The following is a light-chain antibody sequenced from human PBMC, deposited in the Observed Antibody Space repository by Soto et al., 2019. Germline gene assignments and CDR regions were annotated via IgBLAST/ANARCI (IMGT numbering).Light chain of an antibody. CDR3: QQRSNWNT. Sequence: EIVLTQSPATLSWSPGESATLSCRASQSVSSYLACYQQKPGQAPRLLISDASNRATGIPARFSGSGSGTDVTLTISSLEPEDFAVYYCQQRSNWNTFGQGTRLEIK. CDR1: QSVSSY. V-gene: IGKV3-11*01. J-gene: IGKJ5*01. CDR2: DAS.